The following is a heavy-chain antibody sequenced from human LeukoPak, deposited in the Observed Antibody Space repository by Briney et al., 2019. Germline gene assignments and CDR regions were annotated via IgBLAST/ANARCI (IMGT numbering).Heavy chain of an antibody. CDR3: ARGSITIFGVIYAFDI. J-gene: IGHJ3*02. Sequence: TGGSLRLSCAASGFTVSSNYMSWVRQAPGKGLEWVSVIYSGGSTYYADSVKGRFTISRDNSKNTLYLQMNSLRAEDTAVYYCARGSITIFGVIYAFDIWGQGTMVTVSS. V-gene: IGHV3-53*01. D-gene: IGHD3-3*01. CDR2: IYSGGST. CDR1: GFTVSSNY.